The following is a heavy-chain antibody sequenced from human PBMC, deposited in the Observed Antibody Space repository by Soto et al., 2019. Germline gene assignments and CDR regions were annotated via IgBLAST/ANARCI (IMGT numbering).Heavy chain of an antibody. V-gene: IGHV4-4*02. CDR1: GCSISSSNC. D-gene: IGHD1-26*01. Sequence: SETLSLTCAFSGCSISSSNCWSWVRQPPGKGLEWIGETYHSGSTNYNPSLKSRVTISVDKSKNQFSLKLSSVTAADTAVYYCARVLLRGYEVGAPTQIDYWGQGTLVTVSS. CDR3: ARVLLRGYEVGAPTQIDY. J-gene: IGHJ4*02. CDR2: TYHSGST.